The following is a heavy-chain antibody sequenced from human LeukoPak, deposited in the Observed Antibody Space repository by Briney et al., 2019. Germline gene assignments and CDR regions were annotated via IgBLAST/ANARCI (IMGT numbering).Heavy chain of an antibody. D-gene: IGHD2-21*01. CDR3: GARFYCFNCGCWDYFYMDV. Sequence: SETLSLTCTVSGDSIGSSPYFWGWIRPPPGKGLEWIGSIYHNGNTYNNPSLKSRITISVDTSKNQFSLKLTSVTAPDPAVYYFGARFYCFNCGCWDYFYMDVWGKGTTVTVSS. J-gene: IGHJ6*03. CDR2: IYHNGNT. V-gene: IGHV4-39*01. CDR1: GDSIGSSPYF.